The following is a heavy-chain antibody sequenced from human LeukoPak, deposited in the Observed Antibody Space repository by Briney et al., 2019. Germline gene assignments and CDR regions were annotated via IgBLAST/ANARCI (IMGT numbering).Heavy chain of an antibody. V-gene: IGHV3-64D*06. J-gene: IGHJ5*02. CDR1: GFTFSSYA. CDR3: VRGGSESGYSYRYH. Sequence: GGSLRLSCSASGFTFSSYAVHWVRQAPGKGLEYVSGISYNGGSTFYADSVKGRFTISRDNSKNTLYLQMSSLRPEDTAVYYCVRGGSESGYSYRYHWGQGTLVTVSS. D-gene: IGHD5-18*01. CDR2: ISYNGGST.